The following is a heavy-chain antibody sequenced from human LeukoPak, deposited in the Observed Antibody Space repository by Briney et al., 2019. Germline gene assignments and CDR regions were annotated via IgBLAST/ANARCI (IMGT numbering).Heavy chain of an antibody. Sequence: GGSLRLSCAASGFTFSSYEMNWVRQAPGKGLEWVSYISSSGSTIYYADSVKSRFTISRDNAKNSLYLQMNSLRAEDTAVYYCARDTGAYYDSGGLDYWGQGTLVTVSS. CDR3: ARDTGAYYDSGGLDY. V-gene: IGHV3-48*03. J-gene: IGHJ4*02. D-gene: IGHD3-22*01. CDR1: GFTFSSYE. CDR2: ISSSGSTI.